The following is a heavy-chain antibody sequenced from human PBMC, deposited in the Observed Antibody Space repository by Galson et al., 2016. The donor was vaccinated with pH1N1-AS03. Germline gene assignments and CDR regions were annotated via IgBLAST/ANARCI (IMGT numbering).Heavy chain of an antibody. V-gene: IGHV1-69*04. J-gene: IGHJ4*02. CDR2: LTPMLNVT. Sequence: SVKVSCKASGGTFGTSAISWVRQAPGQGPEWMGRLTPMLNVTSYAQKFQGRVTITAGTSTSTVYMELSSLRSDDTAVYYCATPGGVSYLDNWGRGTLVTVSS. CDR3: ATPGGVSYLDN. D-gene: IGHD3-16*01. CDR1: GGTFGTSA.